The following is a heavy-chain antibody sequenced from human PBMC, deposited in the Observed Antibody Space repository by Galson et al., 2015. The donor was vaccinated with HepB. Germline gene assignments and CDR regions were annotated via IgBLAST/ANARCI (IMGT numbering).Heavy chain of an antibody. V-gene: IGHV3-33*06. D-gene: IGHD6-13*01. J-gene: IGHJ6*02. CDR3: AKEVRYSSNWFEVFYYDGMDV. CDR1: GFPFSNHA. Sequence: SLRLSCAASGFPFSNHAMHWVRQAPGKGLEWVAVIWFDGRNEFYADSVKGRFTISRDNSQNTLFLQMNSLRGEDTAVYYCAKEVRYSSNWFEVFYYDGMDVWAQGTTVTVYS. CDR2: IWFDGRNE.